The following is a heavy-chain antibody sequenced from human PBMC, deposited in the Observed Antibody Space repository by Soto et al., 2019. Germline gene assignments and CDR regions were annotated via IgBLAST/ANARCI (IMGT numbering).Heavy chain of an antibody. V-gene: IGHV5-51*07. CDR3: ARSSFDNLDY. CDR2: IDPSDSDI. D-gene: IGHD3-9*01. J-gene: IGHJ4*01. CDR1: GYRFASYR. Sequence: PGESLKISCKGSGYRFASYRIAWVHQMPGKGLEWRGIIDPSDSDIRYSPSFQGQVTISADKSISTAYLQWSSLKASDTAIYYCARSSFDNLDYWGHGTLVTVSS.